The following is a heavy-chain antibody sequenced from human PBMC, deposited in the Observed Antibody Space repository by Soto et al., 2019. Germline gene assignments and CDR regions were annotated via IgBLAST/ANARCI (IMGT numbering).Heavy chain of an antibody. CDR1: GYTFTNFG. CDR2: ISAYNGNT. V-gene: IGHV1-18*01. D-gene: IGHD3-16*01. CDR3: ARGGTPLDY. Sequence: QVQLVQSGAEVKKPGASVKVSCKTSGYTFTNFGLSWVRQAPGQGLEWMGWISAYNGNTTYAQNFQVRATMTTVTSPSTAHTARTSLRSHGTAVYYCARGGTPLDYWGQGTLVTASP. J-gene: IGHJ4*02.